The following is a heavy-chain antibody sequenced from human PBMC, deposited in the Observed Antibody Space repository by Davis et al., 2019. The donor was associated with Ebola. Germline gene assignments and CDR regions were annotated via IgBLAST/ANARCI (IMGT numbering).Heavy chain of an antibody. J-gene: IGHJ3*01. V-gene: IGHV5-51*01. CDR3: ARRGMMGAHAAFDV. Sequence: GESLKISCEGSAYRFNTYWIGWVRQRPGKGLEWMGIIYPSDSDTTYSPSFQGQVTISVDKSVSTAYLHLASLKASDTAIYYCARRGMMGAHAAFDVWGQGTMVTVSS. CDR2: IYPSDSDT. D-gene: IGHD1-26*01. CDR1: AYRFNTYW.